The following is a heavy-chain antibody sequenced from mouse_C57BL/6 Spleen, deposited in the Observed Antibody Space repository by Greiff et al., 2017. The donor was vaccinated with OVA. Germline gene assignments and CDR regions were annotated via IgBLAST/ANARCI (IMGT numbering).Heavy chain of an antibody. CDR3: GRHEEGDGCGGGYAMGD. V-gene: IGHV1-62-2*01. CDR2: FYPGSGSI. J-gene: IGHJ4*01. D-gene: IGHD2-3*01. CDR1: GYTFTEYT. Sequence: QVQLQQSGAELVKPGASVKLSCTASGYTFTEYTIHWVKQTPGQGLEWIGWFYPGSGSIKYPEKFKDKATFTADKSSSTVEMELSRWICEDAAGYYCGRHEEGDGCGGGYAMGDWGQGPSVTVAS.